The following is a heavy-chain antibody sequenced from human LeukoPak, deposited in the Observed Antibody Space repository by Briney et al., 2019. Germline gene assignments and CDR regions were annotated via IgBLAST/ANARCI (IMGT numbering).Heavy chain of an antibody. CDR3: ARHFDGKGSFDF. CDR1: GFNFASRW. CDR2: ISSDGGDT. D-gene: IGHD4-23*01. Sequence: PGGSLRLSCAASGFNFASRWMHWVRQVPGKGLVWVSRISSDGGDTTYADSVKGRFTISRDNVKEIVYLQMRSLRVEDTAVYYCARHFDGKGSFDFWGQGTLVTVSS. J-gene: IGHJ5*01. V-gene: IGHV3-74*01.